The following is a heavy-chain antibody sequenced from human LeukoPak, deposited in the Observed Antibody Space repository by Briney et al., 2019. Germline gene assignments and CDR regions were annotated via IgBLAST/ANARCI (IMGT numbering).Heavy chain of an antibody. CDR3: MRDDVYCYASGSPPA. D-gene: IGHD3-10*01. V-gene: IGHV3-64D*09. CDR2: ISSNGGTT. CDR1: GFTFSSYA. Sequence: GGSLRLSCSASGFTFSSYAMHWVRQAPGKGLEYVSTISSNGGTTYYADSVKGRFTISRDNSKNTLYLQMSSLRVEDTAVYYCMRDDVYCYASGSPPAWGQGTLVTVSS. J-gene: IGHJ5*02.